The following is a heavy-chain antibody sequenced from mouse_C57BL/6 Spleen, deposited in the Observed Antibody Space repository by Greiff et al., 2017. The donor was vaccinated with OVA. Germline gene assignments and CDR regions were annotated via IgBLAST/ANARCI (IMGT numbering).Heavy chain of an antibody. V-gene: IGHV5-6*01. CDR1: GFTFSSYG. CDR3: ARQKSFDY. J-gene: IGHJ2*01. CDR2: ISSSGSYT. Sequence: EVQLVESGGDLVKPGGSLKLSCAASGFTFSSYGMSWVRQTPDKRLEWVATISSSGSYTYYPDSVKGRFTISRDNAKNTLYLQMSSLKSEDTAMYYCARQKSFDYWGQGTTLTVSS.